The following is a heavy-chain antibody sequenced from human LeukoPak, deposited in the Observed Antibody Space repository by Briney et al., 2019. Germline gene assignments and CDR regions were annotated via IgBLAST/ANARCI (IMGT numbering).Heavy chain of an antibody. V-gene: IGHV4-61*09. Sequence: SETLSLTCSVSGDSISTSSYYWSWIRQPAGKGLEWIGHIYTSGSTNYNPSLKSRVTISVDTSKNQFSLKLSSVTAADAAVYYCAREGILNYYDSSGLTGNAFDIWGQGTMVTVSS. CDR2: IYTSGST. CDR3: AREGILNYYDSSGLTGNAFDI. D-gene: IGHD3-22*01. J-gene: IGHJ3*02. CDR1: GDSISTSSYY.